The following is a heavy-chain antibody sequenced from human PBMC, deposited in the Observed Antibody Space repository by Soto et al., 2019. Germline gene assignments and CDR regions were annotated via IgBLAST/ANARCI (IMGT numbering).Heavy chain of an antibody. J-gene: IGHJ4*02. CDR2: IYHSGST. CDR1: GGSISSSNW. Sequence: SETLSLTCAVSGGSISSSNWWTWVRQPPGKGLEWIGEIYHSGSTNYNPSLKSRVTISVDTSKNQFSLKLTSMAAADAAVYYCAREVIRGIAFDYWGQGTLVT. V-gene: IGHV4-4*02. D-gene: IGHD3-10*01. CDR3: AREVIRGIAFDY.